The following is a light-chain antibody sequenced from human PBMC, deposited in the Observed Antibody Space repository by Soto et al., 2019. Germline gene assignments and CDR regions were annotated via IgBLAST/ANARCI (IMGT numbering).Light chain of an antibody. J-gene: IGLJ2*01. V-gene: IGLV1-44*01. CDR1: SSNIGSNT. Sequence: QSVLTQPPSASGTPGQRVTISCSGSSSNIGSNTVNWYQQLPGTAPKLLIYSNNQRPSGVPDPFSGSKSGTSASLAISGLQSEDEADYYCAAWDDSLNGPVVFGGGTTLTVL. CDR2: SNN. CDR3: AAWDDSLNGPVV.